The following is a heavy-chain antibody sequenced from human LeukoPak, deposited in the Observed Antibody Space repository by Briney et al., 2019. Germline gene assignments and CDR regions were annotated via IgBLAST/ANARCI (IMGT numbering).Heavy chain of an antibody. D-gene: IGHD2-21*02. Sequence: GGSLRLSCAASGFTFSSYGMHWVRQAPGKGLEWVAVISYDGSNKYYADSVKGRFTISRDNSKNTLYLQMNSLRAEDTAVYYGAKDTAYCGGDCYSFDYWGQGTLVTVSS. V-gene: IGHV3-30*18. J-gene: IGHJ4*02. CDR3: AKDTAYCGGDCYSFDY. CDR1: GFTFSSYG. CDR2: ISYDGSNK.